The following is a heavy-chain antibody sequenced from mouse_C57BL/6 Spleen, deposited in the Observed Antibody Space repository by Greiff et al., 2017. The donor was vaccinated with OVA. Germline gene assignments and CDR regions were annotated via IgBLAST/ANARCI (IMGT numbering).Heavy chain of an antibody. J-gene: IGHJ4*01. CDR3: ASLYYGKGAMDY. V-gene: IGHV14-3*01. CDR1: GFHIKNTY. D-gene: IGHD2-1*01. Sequence: VQLQQSVAELVRPGASVKLSCTASGFHIKNTYMHWVKQRPEQGLEWIGRIDPANGNTKYAPKFQGKATITADTSSNPAYLQLSSLTSEDTAIYYCASLYYGKGAMDYWGQGTSVTVSS. CDR2: IDPANGNT.